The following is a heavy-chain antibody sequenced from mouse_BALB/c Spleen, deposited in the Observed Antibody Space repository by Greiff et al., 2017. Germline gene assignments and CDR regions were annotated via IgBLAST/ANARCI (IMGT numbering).Heavy chain of an antibody. CDR3: ARQGLGDYYAMDY. CDR1: GFTFSSYA. Sequence: EVQRVESGGGLVKPGGSLKLSCAASGFTFSSYAMSWVRQTPEKRLEWVATISSGGSYTYYPDSVKGRFTISRDNAKNTLYLQMSSLRSEDTAMYYCARQGLGDYYAMDYWGQGTSVTVSS. D-gene: IGHD4-1*01. V-gene: IGHV5-9-3*01. J-gene: IGHJ4*01. CDR2: ISSGGSYT.